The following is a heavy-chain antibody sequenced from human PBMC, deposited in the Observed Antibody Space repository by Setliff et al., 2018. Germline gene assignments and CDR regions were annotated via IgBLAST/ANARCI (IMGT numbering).Heavy chain of an antibody. J-gene: IGHJ4*02. CDR1: GFTFDSHA. CDR2: ISGRGGST. V-gene: IGHV3-23*01. D-gene: IGHD2-2*01. CDR3: ARGFHGTIRGGYFDN. Sequence: TGGSLRLSCAASGFTFDSHAMNWVRQAPGKGLEWGSGISGRGGSTDYADSVEGRFSISRDTSKNMLYLQMNSLRVEDTAVYYCARGFHGTIRGGYFDNWGQGTLVTVSS.